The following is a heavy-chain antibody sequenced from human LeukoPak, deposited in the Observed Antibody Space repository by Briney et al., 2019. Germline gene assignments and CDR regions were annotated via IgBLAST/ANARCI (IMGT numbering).Heavy chain of an antibody. Sequence: PGGSLRLACAASGFTVSSNYMSWVRQAPGKGLEWVSSISGNSLYIYQAESLKGRFIISRDNAKNSLYLQMNSLRAEDTAVYYCVRDDCGGDCLGFQHWGRGTLVTVSS. CDR3: VRDDCGGDCLGFQH. CDR1: GFTVSSNY. J-gene: IGHJ1*01. CDR2: ISGNSLYI. D-gene: IGHD2-21*02. V-gene: IGHV3-21*01.